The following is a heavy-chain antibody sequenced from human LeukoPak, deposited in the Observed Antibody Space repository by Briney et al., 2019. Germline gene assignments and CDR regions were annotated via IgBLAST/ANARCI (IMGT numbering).Heavy chain of an antibody. CDR2: ISSSNHYI. Sequence: GGSLRLSCAASGFTFSSYSMNRVRQAPGKGLEWVSFISSSNHYIYYADSVKGRFTISRDNAKDSLYLQMNSLRAEDTAVYYCARGRGSYYFDYWGQGTLVTVSS. CDR1: GFTFSSYS. J-gene: IGHJ4*02. V-gene: IGHV3-21*01. CDR3: ARGRGSYYFDY. D-gene: IGHD1-26*01.